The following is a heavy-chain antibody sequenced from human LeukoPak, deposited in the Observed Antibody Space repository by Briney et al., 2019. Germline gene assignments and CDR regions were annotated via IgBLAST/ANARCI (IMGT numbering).Heavy chain of an antibody. CDR2: INPNNGGT. D-gene: IGHD3-22*01. V-gene: IGHV1-2*02. CDR3: ASFVDYYDSDAYMDY. CDR1: GYTCTGHN. J-gene: IGHJ4*02. Sequence: ASVKVSCKASGYTCTGHNMHWVRQAPGQGLEWMGWINPNNGGTNYAQRFQGRVTMTRDTSTSTAYMELNRLRSDDTAVYYCASFVDYYDSDAYMDYWGQGTLVTVSS.